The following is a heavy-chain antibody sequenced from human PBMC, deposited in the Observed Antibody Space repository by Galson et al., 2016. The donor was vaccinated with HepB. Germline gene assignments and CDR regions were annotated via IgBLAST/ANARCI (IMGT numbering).Heavy chain of an antibody. J-gene: IGHJ4*02. V-gene: IGHV1-69*13. CDR1: GGTFSSYA. CDR3: ARAGSSLTAYYF. CDR2: SIAISGPA. D-gene: IGHD3-9*01. Sequence: SVKVSCKASGGTFSSYAINWVRQAPGQGLEWMGGSIAISGPANYAQKFQGRVTITADGSTSTAYMELSSLRSEDTAVYYCARAGSSLTAYYFWGQGTLVTVSS.